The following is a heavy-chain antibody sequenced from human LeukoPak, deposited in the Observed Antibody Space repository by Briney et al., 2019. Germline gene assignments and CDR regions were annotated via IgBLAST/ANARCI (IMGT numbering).Heavy chain of an antibody. CDR1: GYTFTSYG. V-gene: IGHV1-18*01. CDR2: ISAYNGNT. CDR3: AIDTKWTSSRSGWYV. D-gene: IGHD6-13*01. Sequence: ASVKVSCKASGYTFTSYGISWVRQAPGQGLEWMGWISAYNGNTNYAQKLQGRVTMTTDTSTSTAYMELRSLGSDDTAVYYCAIDTKWTSSRSGWYVWGQGTLVTVSS. J-gene: IGHJ4*02.